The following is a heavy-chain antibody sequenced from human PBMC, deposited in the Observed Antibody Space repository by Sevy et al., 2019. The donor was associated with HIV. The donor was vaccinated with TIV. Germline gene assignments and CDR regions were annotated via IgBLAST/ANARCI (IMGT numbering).Heavy chain of an antibody. CDR1: GFTFGNYG. CDR3: AKGSKATDSAFDL. Sequence: GGSLRLSCVASGFTFGNYGMHWVRQAPGKGLEWVAVVSYAGNTKYYADFVKGRFTFSRDNSKNTVYLQMNTLRTEDTAVFYCAKGSKATDSAFDLWGQGTMVTVSS. D-gene: IGHD1-26*01. CDR2: VSYAGNTK. J-gene: IGHJ3*01. V-gene: IGHV3-30*18.